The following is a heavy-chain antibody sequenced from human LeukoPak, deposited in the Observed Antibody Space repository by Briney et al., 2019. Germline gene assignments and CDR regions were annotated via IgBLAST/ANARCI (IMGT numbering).Heavy chain of an antibody. J-gene: IGHJ3*02. V-gene: IGHV7-4-1*02. CDR2: IKTNTGNP. CDR1: GYTFTSYG. Sequence: ASVKVSCKASGYTFTSYGVNWVRQAPGQGLEWMGWIKTNTGNPTYAQGFIGRFVFSLDTSVSTAYLQISSLKAEDTAVYCCARSPLWFGELLDAFDIWGQGTMVTVSS. CDR3: ARSPLWFGELLDAFDI. D-gene: IGHD3-10*01.